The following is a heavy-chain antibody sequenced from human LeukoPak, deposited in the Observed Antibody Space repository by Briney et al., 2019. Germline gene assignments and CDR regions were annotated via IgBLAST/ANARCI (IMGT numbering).Heavy chain of an antibody. D-gene: IGHD6-19*01. CDR3: ARRYSSGCLDY. CDR1: GFAFSSYT. Sequence: GGSLRLSCAASGFAFSSYTMNWVRQAPGKGLEWVSSISHSSDYVYYADSVKGRFTISRDNSKNTLYLQMSSLRPEDTAVYYCARRYSSGCLDYWGQGTLVTVSS. V-gene: IGHV3-21*01. CDR2: ISHSSDYV. J-gene: IGHJ4*02.